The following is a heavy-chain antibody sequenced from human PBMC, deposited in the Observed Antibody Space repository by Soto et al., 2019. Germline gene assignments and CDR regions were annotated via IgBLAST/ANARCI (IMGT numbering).Heavy chain of an antibody. Sequence: QLGGSLRLSCAASGFTFSSYSMNWVRQAPGKGLEWVSYISSSSSTIYYADSVKGRFTISRDNAKNSLYLQMNSLRDEDTAVYYCARHCSGGSCPPFDYWGQGTLVTVSS. CDR2: ISSSSSTI. D-gene: IGHD2-15*01. CDR3: ARHCSGGSCPPFDY. V-gene: IGHV3-48*02. J-gene: IGHJ4*02. CDR1: GFTFSSYS.